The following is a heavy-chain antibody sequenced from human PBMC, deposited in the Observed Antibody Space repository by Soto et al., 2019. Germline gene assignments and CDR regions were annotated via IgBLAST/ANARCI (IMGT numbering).Heavy chain of an antibody. CDR2: IIPIFGTA. J-gene: IGHJ4*02. Sequence: ASVKVSCKASGGTFSSYAISWVRQAPGQGLEWMGGIIPIFGTANYAQKFQGRVTITADESTSTAYMELSSLRSEDTAVYYCAREATDDPNGNYFDYWGQGTLVTVSS. V-gene: IGHV1-69*01. CDR1: GGTFSSYA. D-gene: IGHD1-26*01. CDR3: AREATDDPNGNYFDY.